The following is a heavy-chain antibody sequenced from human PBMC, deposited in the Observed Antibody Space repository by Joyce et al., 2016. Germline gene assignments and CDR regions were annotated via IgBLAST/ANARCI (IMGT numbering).Heavy chain of an antibody. CDR3: VYKSQWTPKREFDP. J-gene: IGHJ5*02. CDR2: IYWNDDK. Sequence: QITLKESGPTVVKPTETLTLTCTFSGFSLTTDKVGVSWIRQSPGEALEWLALIYWNDDKLYSPSLKSRLTITKDTSNNQVVLTMTNMDPVDTATYYCVYKSQWTPKREFDPWGQGTLVIVSA. D-gene: IGHD6-19*01. CDR1: GFSLTTDKVG. V-gene: IGHV2-5*01.